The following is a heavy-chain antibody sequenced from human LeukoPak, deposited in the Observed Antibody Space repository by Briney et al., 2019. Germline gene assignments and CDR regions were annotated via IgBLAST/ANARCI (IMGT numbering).Heavy chain of an antibody. CDR1: GGSLSGYY. CDR3: ARAADSAGYYDSSGSDIPIGDAFDI. V-gene: IGHV4-34*01. Sequence: PSETLSLTCAVYGGSLSGYYWSWIRQPPGRGLEWIGEINRSGSANYNPSLKSRVTISVDTSKNQFSLKLSSVAAADTAVYYCARAADSAGYYDSSGSDIPIGDAFDIWGQGTMVTVSS. D-gene: IGHD3-22*01. CDR2: INRSGSA. J-gene: IGHJ3*02.